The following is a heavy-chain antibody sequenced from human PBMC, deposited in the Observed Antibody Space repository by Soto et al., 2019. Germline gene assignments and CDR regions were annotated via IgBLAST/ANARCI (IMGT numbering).Heavy chain of an antibody. J-gene: IGHJ5*02. CDR3: ARHPSGSYNNVLDA. CDR1: GGSISSYF. V-gene: IGHV4-59*08. CDR2: IYYSGTT. Sequence: QVQLQESGPGLVKPSETLSLTCTVSGGSISSYFWSWIRQPPGKGLEWIGYIYYSGTTNYNPSLKSRVTISVDTSKNQFSLKLSSVTAADTAVYYCARHPSGSYNNVLDAWGQGTLVTVSS. D-gene: IGHD3-10*01.